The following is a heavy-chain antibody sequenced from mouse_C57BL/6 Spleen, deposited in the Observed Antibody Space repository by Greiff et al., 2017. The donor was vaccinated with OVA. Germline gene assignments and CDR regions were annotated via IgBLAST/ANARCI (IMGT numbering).Heavy chain of an antibody. J-gene: IGHJ4*01. CDR2: IWGGGST. CDR3: AKRGSSGYVNYAMDY. V-gene: IGHV2-9*01. D-gene: IGHD3-2*02. Sequence: QVQLQQSGPGLVAPSQSLSITCTVSGFSLTSYGVDWVRQPPGKGLEWLGVIWGGGSTNYNSALMSRLSISKDNSKSQVFLKMNSLQTDDTAMYYGAKRGSSGYVNYAMDYWGQGTSVTVSS. CDR1: GFSLTSYG.